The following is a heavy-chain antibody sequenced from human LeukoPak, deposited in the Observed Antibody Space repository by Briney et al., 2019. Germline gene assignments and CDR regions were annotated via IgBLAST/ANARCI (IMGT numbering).Heavy chain of an antibody. V-gene: IGHV3-48*03. CDR3: AELGITMIGGV. CDR2: ISSSGSTI. D-gene: IGHD3-10*02. J-gene: IGHJ6*04. CDR1: GFTFSSYE. Sequence: GGSPRLSCAASGFTFSSYEMNWVRQAPGKGLEWVSYISSSGSTIYYADSMKGRFTISRDNAKNSLYLQMNSLRAEDTAVYYCAELGITMIGGVWGKGTTVTISS.